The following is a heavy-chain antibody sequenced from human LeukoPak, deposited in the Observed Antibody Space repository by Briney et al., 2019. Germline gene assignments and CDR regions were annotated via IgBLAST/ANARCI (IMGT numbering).Heavy chain of an antibody. V-gene: IGHV1-2*02. D-gene: IGHD2-2*01. CDR2: INPNSGGT. CDR1: GYTFTGYY. J-gene: IGHJ4*02. CDR3: ARDRFCSSTSCYGFDY. Sequence: ASVKVSCKASGYTFTGYYMHWVRQAPGQGLEWMGWINPNSGGTNYAQKFQGRVTMTRDTSLSTAYMELSRLRSDDTAVYYCARDRFCSSTSCYGFDYWGQGTLVTVSS.